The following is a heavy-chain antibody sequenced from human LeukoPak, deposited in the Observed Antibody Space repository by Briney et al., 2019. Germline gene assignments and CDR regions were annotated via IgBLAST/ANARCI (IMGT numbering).Heavy chain of an antibody. V-gene: IGHV3-21*01. D-gene: IGHD3-22*01. J-gene: IGHJ4*02. CDR2: ISSSSSYI. CDR3: ARDGGTYYYDSSGYPDY. Sequence: GGSLRLSCAASGFAFSSYSMNWVRQAPGKGLEWVSSISSSSSYIYYADSVKGRFTTSRDNAKNSLYLQMNSLRAEDTAVYYCARDGGTYYYDSSGYPDYWGQGTLVTVSS. CDR1: GFAFSSYS.